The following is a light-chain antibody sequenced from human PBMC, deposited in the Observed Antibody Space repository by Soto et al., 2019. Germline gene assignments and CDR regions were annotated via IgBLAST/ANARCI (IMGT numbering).Light chain of an antibody. V-gene: IGLV2-11*01. CDR2: DVN. CDR3: CSYAGSSYV. J-gene: IGLJ1*01. CDR1: SSDVGGYNY. Sequence: QTALAQPRSLSGTPGQTVTISCTGTSSDVGGYNYVSWYQQHPGKAPKLMIYDVNKRPSGVPDRFSGSKSGNTASLTISGLQAEDEADYYCCSYAGSSYVFGTGTKVTVL.